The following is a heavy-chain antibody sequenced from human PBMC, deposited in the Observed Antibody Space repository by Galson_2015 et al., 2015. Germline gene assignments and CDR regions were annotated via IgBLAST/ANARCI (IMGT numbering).Heavy chain of an antibody. CDR1: GFTFSSYA. V-gene: IGHV3-30-3*01. CDR3: ARVLRWPGYFDY. J-gene: IGHJ4*02. Sequence: SLRLSCAASGFTFSSYAMHWVRQAPGKGLEWVAVISYDGSNKYYADSVKGRFTISRDNSKNTLYLQMNSLRAEDTAVYYCARVLRWPGYFDYWGQGTLVTVSS. CDR2: ISYDGSNK. D-gene: IGHD5-24*01.